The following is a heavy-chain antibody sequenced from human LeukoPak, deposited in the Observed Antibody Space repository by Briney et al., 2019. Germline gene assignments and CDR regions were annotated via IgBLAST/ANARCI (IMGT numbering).Heavy chain of an antibody. CDR3: ARTCPMMFCSSSFFDP. CDR2: ISAYDGNT. Sequence: ASLKVSCETSGYTFSSFGVTWVRQAPGQGLEWVGWISAYDGNTNYAPKFQGRVAMTTDTSTNTAYMELRSLRSDDTAIYYCARTCPMMFCSSSFFDPWGQGTLVTVSS. D-gene: IGHD2-2*01. J-gene: IGHJ5*02. V-gene: IGHV1-18*01. CDR1: GYTFSSFG.